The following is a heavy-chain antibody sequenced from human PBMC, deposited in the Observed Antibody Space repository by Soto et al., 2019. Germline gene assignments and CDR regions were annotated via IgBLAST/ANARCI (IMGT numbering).Heavy chain of an antibody. J-gene: IGHJ6*02. Sequence: QVQLVQSGAEVKKPGSSVKVSCKASGGTFSSYAISWVRQAPGQGLEWMGGIIPISGTANYAQKFQGRVTITADESTSTAYTELSSLGSEDTAVYYCARSQGSSTSLEIYYYYYYGMDVWGQGTTVTVSS. CDR2: IIPISGTA. CDR1: GGTFSSYA. V-gene: IGHV1-69*01. CDR3: ARSQGSSTSLEIYYYYYYGMDV. D-gene: IGHD2-2*01.